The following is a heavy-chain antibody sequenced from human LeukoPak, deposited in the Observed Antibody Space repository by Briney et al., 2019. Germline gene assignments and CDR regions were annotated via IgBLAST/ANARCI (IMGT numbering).Heavy chain of an antibody. CDR2: INHSGST. Sequence: SETLSLTCADYGGSFSGYYWSWIRQPPGKGLEWIGEINHSGSTNYNPSLKSRVTISVDTSKNQFSLKLSSVTAADTAVYYCARGLWFGELLLWGQGTLVTVSS. CDR3: ARGLWFGELLL. CDR1: GGSFSGYY. J-gene: IGHJ4*02. D-gene: IGHD3-10*01. V-gene: IGHV4-34*01.